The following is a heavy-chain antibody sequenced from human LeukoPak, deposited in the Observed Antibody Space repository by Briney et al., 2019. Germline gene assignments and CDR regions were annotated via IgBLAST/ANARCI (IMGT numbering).Heavy chain of an antibody. CDR2: IYYSGST. CDR3: ARAGSSGYPFYYYMDV. J-gene: IGHJ6*03. D-gene: IGHD3-22*01. V-gene: IGHV4-59*01. CDR1: RGSISRYY. Sequence: SGTPSHSPALSRGSISRYYGSWIRQAPGEGLESIGHIYYSGSTNYNPSLKSRVNISVETSKNQFSLKLSSVTAADTAVYYCARAGSSGYPFYYYMDVWGEGTTVTVSS.